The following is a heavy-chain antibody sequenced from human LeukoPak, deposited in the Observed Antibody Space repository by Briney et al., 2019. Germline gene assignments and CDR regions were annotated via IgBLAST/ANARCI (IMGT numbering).Heavy chain of an antibody. V-gene: IGHV3-7*01. Sequence: GGSLRLSYAASGFVFSASYMSWVREAPGKGLEWVATIKPDGSEKYHVDSVSGRFTISRDNTNDSLFLQMNSLRVDDTAVYYCVRGGTYWTVSWGQGTLVNVS. CDR3: VRGGTYWTVS. CDR2: IKPDGSEK. CDR1: GFVFSASY. J-gene: IGHJ5*01.